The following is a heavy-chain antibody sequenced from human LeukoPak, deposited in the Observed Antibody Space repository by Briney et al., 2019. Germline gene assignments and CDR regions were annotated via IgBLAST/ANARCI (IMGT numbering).Heavy chain of an antibody. CDR2: INYRGNT. CDR3: ARRRAAAGPFDY. J-gene: IGHJ4*02. CDR1: GGSFSGGIYY. Sequence: PSETLSLTCSVSGGSFSGGIYYWGWIRQPPGKGLEWIGNINYRGNTVYNPSLESRVSMSVDTSRSQFSLRLRSVTAADTSVHYCARRRAAAGPFDYWGQGTRVTVSS. V-gene: IGHV4-39*01. D-gene: IGHD6-13*01.